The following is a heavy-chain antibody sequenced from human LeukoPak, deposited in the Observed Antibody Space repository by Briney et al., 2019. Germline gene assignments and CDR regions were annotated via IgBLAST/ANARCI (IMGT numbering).Heavy chain of an antibody. CDR1: GFAFSSYD. J-gene: IGHJ4*02. CDR2: IGTAGDT. Sequence: GGSLRLSCAASGFAFSSYDMHWVRQATGKGLEWVSAIGTAGDTYYPGSVKGRFTISRENAKNSLYLQMNSLRAEDTAVYYCARELYDYVWGSYRLRPSYFDYWGQGTLVTVSS. V-gene: IGHV3-13*01. CDR3: ARELYDYVWGSYRLRPSYFDY. D-gene: IGHD3-16*02.